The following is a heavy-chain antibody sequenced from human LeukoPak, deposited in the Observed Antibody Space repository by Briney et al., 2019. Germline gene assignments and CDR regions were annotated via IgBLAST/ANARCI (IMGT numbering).Heavy chain of an antibody. CDR2: ISSSSSYI. CDR3: ARGGDFWSGLDY. J-gene: IGHJ4*02. Sequence: PGGSLRLSCAASGFTVSSNYMSRVRQAPGKGLEWVSSISSSSSYIYYADSVKGRFTISRDNAKNSLYLQMNSLRAEDTAVYYCARGGDFWSGLDYWGQGTLVTVSS. D-gene: IGHD3-3*01. V-gene: IGHV3-21*01. CDR1: GFTVSSNY.